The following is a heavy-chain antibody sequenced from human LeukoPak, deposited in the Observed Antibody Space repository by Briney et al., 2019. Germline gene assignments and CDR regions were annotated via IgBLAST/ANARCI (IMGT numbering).Heavy chain of an antibody. Sequence: GGSLRLSCAASGFTFSSYEMNWVRQAPGKGLEWVSYISSSGSTIYYADSVKGRLTISRDNSKNTLYLQMNSLRAEDTAVYYCAKEAEMVRGVIIIVPYYYMDVWGKGTTVTISS. CDR2: ISSSGSTI. V-gene: IGHV3-48*03. CDR3: AKEAEMVRGVIIIVPYYYMDV. CDR1: GFTFSSYE. D-gene: IGHD3-10*01. J-gene: IGHJ6*03.